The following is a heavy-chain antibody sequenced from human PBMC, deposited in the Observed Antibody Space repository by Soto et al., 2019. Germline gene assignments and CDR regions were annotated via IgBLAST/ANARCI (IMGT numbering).Heavy chain of an antibody. CDR1: GGSICSYY. CDR2: IYYSGST. D-gene: IGHD6-6*01. CDR3: ARSRRYSSSRWGYYYYMDV. V-gene: IGHV4-59*01. Sequence: SETLSLTCTVSGGSICSYYWSWIRQPPGKGLEWIGYIYYSGSTNYNPSLKSRVTISVDTSKNQFSLKLSSVTAADTAVYYCARSRRYSSSRWGYYYYMDVWGKGTTVTVSS. J-gene: IGHJ6*03.